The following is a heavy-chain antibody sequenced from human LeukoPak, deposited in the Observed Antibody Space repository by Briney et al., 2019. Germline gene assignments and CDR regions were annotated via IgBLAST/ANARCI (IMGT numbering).Heavy chain of an antibody. CDR3: ARVRGMVATFEVGYYYYYMDV. Sequence: GSSVNVSRKGSVDALIIYVVSWVRQTPGQGLEWMGGIIAIVGTENYAQKFKGRVTITADKSTSTAYMELSSLRSEDMAVYYCARVRGMVATFEVGYYYYYMDVWGKGTTVTVSS. V-gene: IGHV1-69*06. J-gene: IGHJ6*03. D-gene: IGHD5-12*01. CDR1: VDALIIYV. CDR2: IIAIVGTE.